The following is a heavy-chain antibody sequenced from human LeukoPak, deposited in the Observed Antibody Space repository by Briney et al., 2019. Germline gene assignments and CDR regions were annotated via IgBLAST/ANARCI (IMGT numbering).Heavy chain of an antibody. D-gene: IGHD2-15*01. J-gene: IGHJ4*02. Sequence: PGGSLRLSCAAAGFTFSNYGMHWVRQGPGKGLEWVAVIWYDGSNKYYADSVKGRFIVSRDNSKNTMYLQVNSLRAEDTAVYYCARDSSYCSGGTCFNLDYWGQGTLVTVSS. CDR1: GFTFSNYG. CDR3: ARDSSYCSGGTCFNLDY. V-gene: IGHV3-33*01. CDR2: IWYDGSNK.